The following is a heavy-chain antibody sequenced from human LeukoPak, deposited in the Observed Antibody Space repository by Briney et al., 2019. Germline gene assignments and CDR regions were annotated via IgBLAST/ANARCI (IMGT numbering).Heavy chain of an antibody. CDR3: ARLSIFGVVIIGNWFDP. J-gene: IGHJ5*02. V-gene: IGHV5-51*01. CDR2: IYPGDSDT. D-gene: IGHD3-3*01. CDR1: GYSFTSYW. Sequence: ESLKISCKGSGYSFTSYWNGWVRQMPGKGLEWMGIIYPGDSDTRYSPSFQGQVTISADKSISTAYLQWSSLKASDTAMYYCARLSIFGVVIIGNWFDPWGQGTLVTVSS.